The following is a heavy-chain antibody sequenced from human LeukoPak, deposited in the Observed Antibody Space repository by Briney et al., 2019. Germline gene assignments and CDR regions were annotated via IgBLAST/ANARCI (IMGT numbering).Heavy chain of an antibody. J-gene: IGHJ4*02. D-gene: IGHD6-19*01. CDR1: GGSFSGYY. V-gene: IGHV4-34*01. Sequence: PSETLSLTCAVYGGSFSGYYWCWIRQPPGKGLEWIGEINHSGSTNYNPSLKSRVTISVDTSKNQFSLKLSSVTAADTAVYYCARGQWGGWWDYFDYWGQGTLVTVSS. CDR3: ARGQWGGWWDYFDY. CDR2: INHSGST.